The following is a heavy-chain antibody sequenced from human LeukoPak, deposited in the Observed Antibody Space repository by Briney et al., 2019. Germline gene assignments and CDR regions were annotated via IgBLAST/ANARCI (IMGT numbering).Heavy chain of an antibody. D-gene: IGHD1-20*01. CDR2: ISGNGGTT. J-gene: IGHJ6*03. V-gene: IGHV3-23*01. Sequence: GGSLRPSCAASGFTFSSYAMNWVRQAPGKGLEWVSIISGNGGTTYYADSMKGRITISRDNSKNTLYLQMNSLRAEDTAVYYCSRHAQITGSTRSYSYYYYYMDVWGKGTTVTVSS. CDR1: GFTFSSYA. CDR3: SRHAQITGSTRSYSYYYYYMDV.